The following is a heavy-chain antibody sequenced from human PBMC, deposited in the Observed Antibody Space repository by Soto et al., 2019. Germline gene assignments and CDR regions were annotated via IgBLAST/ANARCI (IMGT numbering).Heavy chain of an antibody. D-gene: IGHD4-17*01. Sequence: GGSLRLSCAASGFIFIDYYMSWSRQAPGKGLEWVSYISSSGSTIYYADSVKGRFTISRDNAKNSLYLQMNSLRAEDTAVYYCARSLYGDYGAHFDYWGQGTLVTVS. J-gene: IGHJ4*02. CDR2: ISSSGSTI. CDR3: ARSLYGDYGAHFDY. V-gene: IGHV3-11*01. CDR1: GFIFIDYY.